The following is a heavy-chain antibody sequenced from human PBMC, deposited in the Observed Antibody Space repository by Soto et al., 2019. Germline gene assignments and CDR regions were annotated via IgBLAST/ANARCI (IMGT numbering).Heavy chain of an antibody. CDR2: ISSSSSTI. V-gene: IGHV3-48*02. CDR3: ASHYDFWSGYFDY. Sequence: GGSLRLSCAASGFTFSSYSMNWVRQAPGKGLEWVSYISSSSSTIYYADSVKGRFTISRDNAKNSLYLQMNSLRDEDTAVYYCASHYDFWSGYFDYWGQGTLVTVSS. J-gene: IGHJ4*02. D-gene: IGHD3-3*01. CDR1: GFTFSSYS.